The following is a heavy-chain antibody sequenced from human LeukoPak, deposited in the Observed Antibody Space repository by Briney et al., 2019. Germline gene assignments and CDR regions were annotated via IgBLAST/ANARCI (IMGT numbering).Heavy chain of an antibody. CDR1: GGSISSYH. V-gene: IGHV4-59*01. Sequence: NASETLSLTCTVSGGSISSYHWSWIRQPPGKGLEWIGYIYYSGSTNYNPSLKSRVTISVDTSKNQFSLKLSSVTAADTAVYYCARTWPRHFAFDIWGQGTMVTVSS. CDR3: ARTWPRHFAFDI. CDR2: IYYSGST. J-gene: IGHJ3*02. D-gene: IGHD3-3*02.